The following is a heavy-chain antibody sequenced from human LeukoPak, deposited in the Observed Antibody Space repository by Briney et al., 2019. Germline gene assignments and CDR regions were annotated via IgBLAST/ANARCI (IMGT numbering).Heavy chain of an antibody. V-gene: IGHV3-66*02. Sequence: PGGSLRLSCAASGFTVSSNYMSWVRQAPGKGLERVSVIYSGGSTYYADSVKGRFTISRDNSKNTLYLQMNSLRAEDTAVYYCARVGGSYYAYYYYGMDVWGQGTTVTVSS. CDR3: ARVGGSYYAYYYYGMDV. J-gene: IGHJ6*02. D-gene: IGHD1-26*01. CDR2: IYSGGST. CDR1: GFTVSSNY.